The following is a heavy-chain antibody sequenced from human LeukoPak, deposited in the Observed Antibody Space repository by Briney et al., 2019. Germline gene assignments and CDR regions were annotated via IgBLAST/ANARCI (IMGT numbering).Heavy chain of an antibody. CDR1: GFTVSTNY. CDR2: IYSDGTA. CDR3: AKRTLVAAGTVDY. Sequence: GGSLRLSCAASGFTVSTNYMSWVRQAPGKGLEWVSLIYSDGTAYYADSVKGRFTISRDNSKNTLYLQMNSLRAEDTAVYYCAKRTLVAAGTVDYWGQGTLVTVSS. D-gene: IGHD6-13*01. V-gene: IGHV3-53*01. J-gene: IGHJ4*02.